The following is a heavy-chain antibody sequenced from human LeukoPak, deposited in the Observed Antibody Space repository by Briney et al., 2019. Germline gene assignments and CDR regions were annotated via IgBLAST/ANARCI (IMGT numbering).Heavy chain of an antibody. V-gene: IGHV4-4*07. CDR1: GGSISSYY. D-gene: IGHD3-10*01. CDR3: ARDGLEYYYGSGSRWFDP. CDR2: IYTSGST. Sequence: PSETLSLTCTVSGGSISSYYWSWIRQPAEKGLEWIGRIYTSGSTNYNPSLKSRVTMSVDTSKNQFSLKLSSVTAADTAVYYCARDGLEYYYGSGSRWFDPWGQGTLVTVSS. J-gene: IGHJ5*02.